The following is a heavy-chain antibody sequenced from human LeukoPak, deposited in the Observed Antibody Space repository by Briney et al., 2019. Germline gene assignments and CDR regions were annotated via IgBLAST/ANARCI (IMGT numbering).Heavy chain of an antibody. J-gene: IGHJ6*03. Sequence: PSETLSLTCIVSGDSISSYYWNWIRQPAGKGLEWIGRIYTSGSTKYNPSLKSRVTMSLDTSKNQFSLNLSSVTAADTAVYYCARLSSIAARRASDYYNYYMDVWGKGTTVTVSS. CDR2: IYTSGST. D-gene: IGHD6-6*01. CDR3: ARLSSIAARRASDYYNYYMDV. V-gene: IGHV4-4*07. CDR1: GDSISSYY.